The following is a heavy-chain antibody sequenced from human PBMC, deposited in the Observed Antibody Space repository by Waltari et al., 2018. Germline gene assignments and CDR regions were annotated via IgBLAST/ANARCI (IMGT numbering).Heavy chain of an antibody. D-gene: IGHD2-2*01. V-gene: IGHV3-21*01. CDR2: INSSGGHK. J-gene: IGHJ4*02. CDR3: ATSEYQLVLVDEY. CDR1: EFPFRSYS. Sequence: EVQLVESGGGLVKPGGSLRLSCVASEFPFRSYSMNWVRQAPGKGLEWVSSINSSGGHKFYAASMEGRFTISRDNAKNSLYLQMNSLRAEDTAVYYCATSEYQLVLVDEYWGQGTLVTVSS.